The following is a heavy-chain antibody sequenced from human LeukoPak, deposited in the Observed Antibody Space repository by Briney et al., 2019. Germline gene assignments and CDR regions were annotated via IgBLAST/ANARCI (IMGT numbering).Heavy chain of an antibody. J-gene: IGHJ4*02. CDR3: ARASGYSSSWSSSYFDY. CDR2: ISGSGGST. Sequence: PGGSLRLSCAASGFTFSSYAMSWVRQAPGKGLEWVSAISGSGGSTYYADSVKGRFTISRDNSKNTLYLQMNSLRAEDTAVYYCARASGYSSSWSSSYFDYWGQGTLVTVSS. CDR1: GFTFSSYA. D-gene: IGHD6-13*01. V-gene: IGHV3-23*01.